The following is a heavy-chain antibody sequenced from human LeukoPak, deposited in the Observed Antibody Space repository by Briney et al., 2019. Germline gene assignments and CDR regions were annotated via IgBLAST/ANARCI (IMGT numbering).Heavy chain of an antibody. CDR3: ARDRAVAGPDHRYDY. CDR1: GYTFTGYY. V-gene: IGHV1-18*04. D-gene: IGHD6-19*01. CDR2: ISAYNGNT. J-gene: IGHJ4*02. Sequence: GASVKVSCKASGYTFTGYYMHWVRQAPGQGLEWMGWISAYNGNTNYAQKLQGRVTMTTDTSTSTAYMELRSLRSDDTAVYYCARDRAVAGPDHRYDYWGQGTLVTVSS.